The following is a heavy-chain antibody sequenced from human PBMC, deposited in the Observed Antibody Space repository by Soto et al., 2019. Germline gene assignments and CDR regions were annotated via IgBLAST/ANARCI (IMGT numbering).Heavy chain of an antibody. D-gene: IGHD2-15*01. CDR2: INPSGGST. Sequence: GASLKVSCKASAYTFTSYYMHWVRQAPGQGLEWMGVINPSGGSTNYAPKFQGRATLTRDTSTSTVYMQLTSLRSEDTAVHFCASPRFYHPILLTSGFAYWGQGTLVTVS. J-gene: IGHJ4*02. CDR1: AYTFTSYY. CDR3: ASPRFYHPILLTSGFAY. V-gene: IGHV1-46*01.